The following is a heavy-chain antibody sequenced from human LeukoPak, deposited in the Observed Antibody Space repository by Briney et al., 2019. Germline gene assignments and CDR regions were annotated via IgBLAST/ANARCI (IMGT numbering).Heavy chain of an antibody. CDR1: GFTVSSNY. J-gene: IGHJ4*02. D-gene: IGHD6-6*01. CDR3: AKDRSVAARPYYFDY. V-gene: IGHV3-23*01. CDR2: ISGSGGST. Sequence: GSLRLSCAASGFTVSSNYMSWVRQAPGKGLEWVSAISGSGGSTYYADSVKGRFTISRDNSKNTLYLQMNSLRAEDTAVYYCAKDRSVAARPYYFDYWGQGTLVTVSP.